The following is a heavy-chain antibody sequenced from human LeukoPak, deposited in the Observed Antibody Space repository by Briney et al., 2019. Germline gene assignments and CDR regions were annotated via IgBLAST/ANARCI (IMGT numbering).Heavy chain of an antibody. Sequence: PSETLSLTCTVSGGSISSSSYYWSWIRQPPGKGLEWIGEINHSGSTNYNPSLKSRVTISVDTSKNQFSLKLSSVTAADTAVYYCARAFGYSYGGRFDYWGQGTLVTVSS. CDR2: INHSGST. CDR3: ARAFGYSYGGRFDY. J-gene: IGHJ4*02. CDR1: GGSISSSSYY. D-gene: IGHD5-18*01. V-gene: IGHV4-39*07.